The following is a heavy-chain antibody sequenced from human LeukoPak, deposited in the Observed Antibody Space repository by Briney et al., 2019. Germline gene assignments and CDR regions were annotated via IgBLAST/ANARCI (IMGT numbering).Heavy chain of an antibody. CDR3: AKGSRPVIAATFFDY. J-gene: IGHJ4*02. Sequence: GGSLRLSCAASGFTFSSYGMHWVRQAPGKGLEWVAVISYDGSNKYYADSVKGRFTISRDNSKNTLYLQMNSLRAEDTAVYYCAKGSRPVIAATFFDYWGQGTLVTVSS. V-gene: IGHV3-30*18. CDR1: GFTFSSYG. CDR2: ISYDGSNK. D-gene: IGHD2-15*01.